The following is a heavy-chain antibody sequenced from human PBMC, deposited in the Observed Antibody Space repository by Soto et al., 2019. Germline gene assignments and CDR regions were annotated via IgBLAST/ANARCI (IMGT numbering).Heavy chain of an antibody. Sequence: PSETLSLTCTVSGGSISSYYWSWIRQRPGKGLEWMWDIYYSGSTNYNPALKSRITISVDTSKNQFALKLGSVAAADTAVYYCARGGSNSSGPGYYYYGMDAWGQGTTVNVSS. D-gene: IGHD6-6*01. J-gene: IGHJ6*02. CDR1: GGSISSYY. CDR3: ARGGSNSSGPGYYYYGMDA. CDR2: IYYSGST. V-gene: IGHV4-59*01.